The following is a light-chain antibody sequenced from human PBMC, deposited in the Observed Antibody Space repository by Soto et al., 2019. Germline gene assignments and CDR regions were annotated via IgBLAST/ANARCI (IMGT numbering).Light chain of an antibody. Sequence: EILFTQSAATLSLSPGERATLSCRASRSVSRYLAWYQQKPGQAPRLLIYDTSYRAAGIPDRFSGSGSATDSPLTISIQAAEDLAVYCHQQGSYWVTFGQGTRLEIK. V-gene: IGKV3-11*01. CDR3: QQGSYWVT. CDR2: DTS. CDR1: RSVSRY. J-gene: IGKJ5*01.